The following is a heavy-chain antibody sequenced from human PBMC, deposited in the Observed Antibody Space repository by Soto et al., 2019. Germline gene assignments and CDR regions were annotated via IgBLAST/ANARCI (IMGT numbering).Heavy chain of an antibody. CDR1: GYSFTSYW. D-gene: IGHD6-19*01. V-gene: IGHV5-51*01. CDR2: IYPGDSDT. J-gene: IGHJ6*02. CDR3: ARQLHHGYSSLYYVMDV. Sequence: PGESLKISCKGSGYSFTSYWIGWVRQMPGKGLEWMGIIYPGDSDTRYSPSFQGQITISADKSISTAYLQWSSLKASDTAMYYCARQLHHGYSSLYYVMDVWGQGTTVTVSS.